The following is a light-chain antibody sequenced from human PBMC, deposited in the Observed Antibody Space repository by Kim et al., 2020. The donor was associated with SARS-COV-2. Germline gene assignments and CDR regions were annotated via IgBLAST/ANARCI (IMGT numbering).Light chain of an antibody. J-gene: IGKJ4*01. CDR2: DTS. V-gene: IGKV3-15*01. CDR1: RSVSSN. Sequence: SPGGTSTLSCRASRSVSSNLAWYHQKPGQAPRLLIYDTSTRATDVPARFSGSGSGTEFTLTISSLQSEDFGIYYCQQYNNWPPLTFGGGTKVDIK. CDR3: QQYNNWPPLT.